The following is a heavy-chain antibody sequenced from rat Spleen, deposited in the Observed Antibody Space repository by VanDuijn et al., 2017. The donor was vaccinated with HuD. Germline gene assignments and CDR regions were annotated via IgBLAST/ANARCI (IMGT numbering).Heavy chain of an antibody. Sequence: EVQLVESGGGLVRPGRSLKLSCAASGFTFSDYNMAWVRQAPKKGLEWVAIISNDDRHTYYRDSVKGRFTISRDHAKSTLYLQMNSLRSEDTATYYCARQGDGYNYFVMDVWGQGASVTVSS. V-gene: IGHV5-7*01. J-gene: IGHJ4*01. CDR2: ISNDDRHT. D-gene: IGHD1-4*01. CDR1: GFTFSDYN. CDR3: ARQGDGYNYFVMDV.